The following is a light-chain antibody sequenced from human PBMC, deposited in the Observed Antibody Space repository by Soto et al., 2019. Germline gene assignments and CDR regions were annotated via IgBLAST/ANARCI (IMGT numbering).Light chain of an antibody. Sequence: DIQMTRSPSTLSASVGDGVTITCRASQSISNWLAWYQQKPGKAPKLLIYDASNLESGVPSRFSGSGSGTEFTLTISSLQPDDFATYYCQQSKSSSTFGQGTKVDIK. J-gene: IGKJ1*01. V-gene: IGKV1-5*01. CDR3: QQSKSSST. CDR2: DAS. CDR1: QSISNW.